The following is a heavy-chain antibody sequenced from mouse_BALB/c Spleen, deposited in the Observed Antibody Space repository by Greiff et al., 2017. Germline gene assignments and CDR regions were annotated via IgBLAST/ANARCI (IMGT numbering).Heavy chain of an antibody. CDR1: GYNFTSYW. CDR3: AEGYYFDY. J-gene: IGHJ2*01. V-gene: IGHV1-55*01. Sequence: QVQLQQPGAELVKPGTSVKLSCKASGYNFTSYWINWVKLRPGQGLEWIGDIYPGSGSTNYNEKFKSKATLTVDTSSSTAYMQLSSLASEDSALYYCAEGYYFDYWGQGTTLTVSS. CDR2: IYPGSGST.